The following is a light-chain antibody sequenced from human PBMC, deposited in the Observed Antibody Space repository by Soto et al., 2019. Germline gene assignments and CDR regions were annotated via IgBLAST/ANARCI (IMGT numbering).Light chain of an antibody. CDR2: AAS. V-gene: IGKV1-8*01. CDR3: QQAASFPIT. J-gene: IGKJ5*01. Sequence: AIRMTQSPSSLSASTGDRVTITCRAIQDISSSLAWYQQKPGKAPKLLIYAASTLQSGVPSRFSGSGSGTDFTLTINGLQPEDFATYYCQQAASFPITFGQGTRLEIK. CDR1: QDISSS.